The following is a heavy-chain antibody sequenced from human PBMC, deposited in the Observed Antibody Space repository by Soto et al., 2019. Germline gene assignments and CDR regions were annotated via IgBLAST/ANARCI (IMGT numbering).Heavy chain of an antibody. J-gene: IGHJ3*02. D-gene: IGHD3-3*01. CDR2: ISYDGSNK. V-gene: IGHV3-30*03. CDR3: ASPAYYDFWSGYYHDAFDI. Sequence: GGSLRLSCAASGFTFSSYGMHWVRQAPGKGLEWVAVISYDGSNKYYADSVKGRFTISRDNSKNTLYLQMNSLRAEDTAVYYCASPAYYDFWSGYYHDAFDIWGQGTMVTVSS. CDR1: GFTFSSYG.